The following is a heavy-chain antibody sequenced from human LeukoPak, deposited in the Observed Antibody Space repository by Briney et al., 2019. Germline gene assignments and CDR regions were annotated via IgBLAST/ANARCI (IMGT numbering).Heavy chain of an antibody. V-gene: IGHV4-39*01. CDR1: GGSISSSNYY. CDR3: ASGYYYGSGSYFSIADC. Sequence: SETLSLTCTVSGGSISSSNYYWGWIRQPPGKGLEWIGSIYYSGYTYYNPSLKSRITISVDTSKNQFSLKVSSVTAADTAVYYCASGYYYGSGSYFSIADCWGQGTLVTVSS. CDR2: IYYSGYT. D-gene: IGHD3-10*01. J-gene: IGHJ4*02.